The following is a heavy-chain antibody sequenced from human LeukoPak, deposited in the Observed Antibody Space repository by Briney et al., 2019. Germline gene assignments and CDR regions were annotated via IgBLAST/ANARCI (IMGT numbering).Heavy chain of an antibody. D-gene: IGHD6-13*01. Sequence: PGGSLRLSCAASGFTFSSYSMKWVRQAPGKGLEWVAVISYDGSNKYYADSVKGRFTISRDNSKNTLYLQMNSLRAEDTAVYYCAIWENSLMGLAAEDYWGQGTLVTVSS. CDR1: GFTFSSYS. J-gene: IGHJ4*02. CDR3: AIWENSLMGLAAEDY. V-gene: IGHV3-30*03. CDR2: ISYDGSNK.